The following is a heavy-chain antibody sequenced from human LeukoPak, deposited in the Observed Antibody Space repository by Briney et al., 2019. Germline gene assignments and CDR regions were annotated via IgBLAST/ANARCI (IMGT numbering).Heavy chain of an antibody. CDR2: IIPIFGTA. J-gene: IGHJ6*03. CDR3: ASVSFRRLVPPFYYYYYMDV. D-gene: IGHD6-19*01. Sequence: GASVKVSCKASGGTFSSYAISWVRQAPGQGLEWMGGIIPIFGTANYAQKFQGRVTITADESTSTAYMELSSLRSEDTAVYYCASVSFRRLVPPFYYYYYMDVWGKGTMVTISS. CDR1: GGTFSSYA. V-gene: IGHV1-69*13.